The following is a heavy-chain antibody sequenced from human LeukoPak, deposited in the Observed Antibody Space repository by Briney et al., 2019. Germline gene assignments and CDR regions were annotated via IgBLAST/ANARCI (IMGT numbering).Heavy chain of an antibody. CDR1: GGSISSGGYY. CDR3: ARIDIVVVPAASARSGWFDP. J-gene: IGHJ5*02. V-gene: IGHV4-31*03. CDR2: IYYSGST. D-gene: IGHD2-2*01. Sequence: SETLSLTCTVSGGSISSGGYYWSWIRQHPGKGLEWIGYIYYSGSTYYNPSLKSRVTISVDTSKNQFSLKLSSVTAADTAVYYYARIDIVVVPAASARSGWFDPWGQGTLVTVSS.